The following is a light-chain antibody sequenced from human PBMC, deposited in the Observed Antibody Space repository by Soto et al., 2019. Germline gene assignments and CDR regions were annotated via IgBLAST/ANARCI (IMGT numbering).Light chain of an antibody. V-gene: IGKV2-28*01. CDR1: ESLLNSNGYNY. CDR3: MQALQTPPT. J-gene: IGKJ5*01. Sequence: DIVMTQSPLSLPVTPGWPSSISCSSSESLLNSNGYNYLDWYLQKPGQSPQLLIYLGSNRASGVPDRFSGSGSGTDFTLKISRVEAEDVGVYYCMQALQTPPTFGQGTRLEIK. CDR2: LGS.